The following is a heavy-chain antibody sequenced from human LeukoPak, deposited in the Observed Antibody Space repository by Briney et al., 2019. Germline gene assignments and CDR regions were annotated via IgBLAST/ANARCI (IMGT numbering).Heavy chain of an antibody. CDR2: ISGSGGST. CDR1: GFTFSSTT. CDR3: AKGIAAADRAFDY. J-gene: IGHJ4*02. Sequence: GGSLRLSCAASGFTFSSTTMSWVCQAPGKGLEWVSAISGSGGSTYYADSVKGRFTISRDNSKNTLYLQMNSLRAEDTAVYYCAKGIAAADRAFDYWSQGTLVTVSS. V-gene: IGHV3-23*01. D-gene: IGHD6-13*01.